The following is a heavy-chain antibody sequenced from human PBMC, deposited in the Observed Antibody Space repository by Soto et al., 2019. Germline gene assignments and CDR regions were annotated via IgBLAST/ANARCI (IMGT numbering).Heavy chain of an antibody. CDR1: GYIFVNYG. CDR2: ISPYTGNT. J-gene: IGHJ6*02. CDR3: VMVDNYVTPTPQDV. V-gene: IGHV1-18*01. Sequence: QIQLVQSGDEVKKPGASVKVSCKASGYIFVNYGIAWVRQAPGQGIEWMGWISPYTGNTHSATKVQGRLTMTTDTSTSTADMDLWSLTSDDTAGYDCVMVDNYVTPTPQDVWGQGTTVTFSS. D-gene: IGHD3-16*01.